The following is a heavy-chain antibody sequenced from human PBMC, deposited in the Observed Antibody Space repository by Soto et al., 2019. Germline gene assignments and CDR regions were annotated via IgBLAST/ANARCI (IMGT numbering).Heavy chain of an antibody. J-gene: IGHJ5*02. CDR2: IYYGGTT. D-gene: IGHD2-2*01. Sequence: SETLSLTCTVSGGSISSYYWSWIRQPPGKGLEWIGYIYYGGTTNYNPSLESRVTVSLETSKSQFSLTLSSVTASDTAVYYCARLGFYYQSLDPWGHGTLVTVSS. CDR3: ARLGFYYQSLDP. V-gene: IGHV4-59*08. CDR1: GGSISSYY.